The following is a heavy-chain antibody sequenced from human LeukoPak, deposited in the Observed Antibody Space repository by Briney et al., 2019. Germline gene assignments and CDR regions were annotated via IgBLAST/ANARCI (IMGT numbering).Heavy chain of an antibody. CDR1: GFTFSNYA. J-gene: IGHJ4*02. Sequence: GASLGLSCAASGFTFSNYAMSWVRQAPGKGLEWVSAITGSGGNTYYADSVKGRFTISRDNSKNTVFLQMNSLRAEDTAVYYCAKWGDYDVLTGYYVSDYWGQGTLVTVSS. CDR3: AKWGDYDVLTGYYVSDY. D-gene: IGHD3-9*01. V-gene: IGHV3-23*01. CDR2: ITGSGGNT.